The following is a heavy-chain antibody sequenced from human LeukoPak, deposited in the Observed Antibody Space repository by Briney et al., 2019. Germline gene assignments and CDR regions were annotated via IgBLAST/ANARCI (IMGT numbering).Heavy chain of an antibody. D-gene: IGHD3-22*01. V-gene: IGHV3-7*04. CDR2: IKQDGSEK. Sequence: PGGSLRLSCAASGFTFSSYWMSWVRQAPGKGLEWVANIKQDGSEKYYVDSVKGRFTISRDNAKNSLYLQMNSLRAEDTAVYYCARAKYYYDSSGFDYFDYWGQGTLVTVSS. CDR3: ARAKYYYDSSGFDYFDY. CDR1: GFTFSSYW. J-gene: IGHJ4*02.